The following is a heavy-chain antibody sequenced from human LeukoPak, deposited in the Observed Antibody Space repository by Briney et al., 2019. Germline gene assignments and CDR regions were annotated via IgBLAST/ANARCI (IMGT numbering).Heavy chain of an antibody. CDR2: IYYSGST. CDR3: ARDRANYGSGSAEDDAFDI. CDR1: GGSISSYY. J-gene: IGHJ3*02. D-gene: IGHD3-10*01. V-gene: IGHV4-59*01. Sequence: SETLSLTCTVSGGSISSYYWSWIRQPPGKGLEWIGYIYYSGSTNYNPSLKSRVTISVDTPKNQFSLKLSSVTAADTAVYYCARDRANYGSGSAEDDAFDIWGQGTMVTVSS.